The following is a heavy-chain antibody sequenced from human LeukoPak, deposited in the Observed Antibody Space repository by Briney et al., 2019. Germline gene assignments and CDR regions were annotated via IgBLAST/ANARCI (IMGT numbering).Heavy chain of an antibody. V-gene: IGHV4-34*01. CDR1: GGAFSGYY. CDR2: INHNGST. Sequence: PSETLSLTCAVYGGAFSGYYWHWIRQPPGKGLEWNGEINHNGSTNYNPSLKSRVPLSVDTSKNHFSLKMTSVTAADTAVYYCARGGYSSSSRGHYYYYMGVWGKGTTVTVSS. J-gene: IGHJ6*03. CDR3: ARGGYSSSSRGHYYYYMGV. D-gene: IGHD6-6*01.